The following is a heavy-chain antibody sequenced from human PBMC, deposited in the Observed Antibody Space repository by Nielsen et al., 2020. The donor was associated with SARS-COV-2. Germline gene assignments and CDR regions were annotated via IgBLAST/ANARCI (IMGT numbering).Heavy chain of an antibody. D-gene: IGHD3-10*01. CDR3: ARVYYGSGSYYEDY. J-gene: IGHJ4*02. CDR2: INPNSGGT. CDR1: GYTFTGYY. V-gene: IGHV1-2*06. Sequence: ASVKVSCKASGYTFTGYYMHWVRQAPGQGLEWMGRINPNSGGTNYAQKFQGRVTMTRDTSISTAYMELSRLRSDDTAVYYCARVYYGSGSYYEDYWGRGTLVTVSS.